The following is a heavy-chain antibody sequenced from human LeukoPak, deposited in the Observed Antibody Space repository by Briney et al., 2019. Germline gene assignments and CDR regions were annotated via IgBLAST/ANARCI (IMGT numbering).Heavy chain of an antibody. Sequence: SETLSLTCTVSGDSINSLDLWSWVRQPPGKGLEWIGYIYYSGSTYYNPSLKSRVTISVDTSKNQFSLKLSSVTAADTAVYYCARSMCSSTSCWVYYYYYYGMDVWGQGTTVTVSS. CDR1: GDSINSLDL. J-gene: IGHJ6*02. V-gene: IGHV4-31*03. CDR2: IYYSGST. CDR3: ARSMCSSTSCWVYYYYYYGMDV. D-gene: IGHD2-2*01.